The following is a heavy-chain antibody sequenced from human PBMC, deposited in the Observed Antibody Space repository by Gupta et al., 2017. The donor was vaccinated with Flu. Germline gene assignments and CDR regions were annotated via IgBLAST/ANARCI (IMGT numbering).Heavy chain of an antibody. CDR3: ARALSAPGFGDLTYYRNGLVV. D-gene: IGHD3-10*01. Sequence: QEPLVQSGAEVTRPVSSVKVSCKSSGGTSTSDAINWVRQATGQGVEWMGGIVPFFGTPNNAQKFEDRLTMTADRSTKTVYMELRSLRSDDTAVYYCARALSAPGFGDLTYYRNGLVVGGRGTAVIVSS. CDR1: GGTSTSDA. CDR2: IVPFFGTP. V-gene: IGHV1-69*06. J-gene: IGHJ6*02.